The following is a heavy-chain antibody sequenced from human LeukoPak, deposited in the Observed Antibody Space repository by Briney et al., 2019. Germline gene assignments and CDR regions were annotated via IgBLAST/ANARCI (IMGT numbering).Heavy chain of an antibody. J-gene: IGHJ4*02. CDR1: GFTFSSYA. Sequence: GGSLRLSCAASGFTFSSYAMSWVRQAPGKGLEWVSSISGSGGSTYYADTVKGRCTISRDNSKNTLYLQRNSLRAEDRAVYYCAKDKEGYNWYYCDYWGQGTRVSV. D-gene: IGHD5-24*01. V-gene: IGHV3-23*01. CDR2: ISGSGGST. CDR3: AKDKEGYNWYYCDY.